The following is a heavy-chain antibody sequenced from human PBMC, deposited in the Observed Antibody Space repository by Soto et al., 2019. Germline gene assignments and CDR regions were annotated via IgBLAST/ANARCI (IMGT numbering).Heavy chain of an antibody. CDR1: GYTFTNYV. CDR2: ISAYNGNT. J-gene: IGHJ4*02. D-gene: IGHD2-15*01. CDR3: AREGYCSGGSCRPREDAAAFDY. V-gene: IGHV1-18*01. Sequence: ASVKVSCKASGYTFTNYVISWVRQAPGQGVEWMGWISAYNGNTNYAQKLQGRVTMTTDTSTSTAYMELRSLRSDDTAVYYCAREGYCSGGSCRPREDAAAFDYWGQGTLVTVSS.